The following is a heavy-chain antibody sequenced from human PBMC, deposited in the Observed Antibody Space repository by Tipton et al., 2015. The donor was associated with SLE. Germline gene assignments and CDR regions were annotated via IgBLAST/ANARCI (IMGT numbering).Heavy chain of an antibody. CDR2: IYYSGST. J-gene: IGHJ4*02. Sequence: TLSLTCTVSGGSISSGGYYWGWIRQSPEKGLEWIGYIYYSGSTYYNPSLKSRLTISVDTSKNQFSLKLSSVTAADTAVYYCASSHGYYFDYWGQGTLVTVSS. CDR1: GGSISSGGYY. V-gene: IGHV4-31*03. CDR3: ASSHGYYFDY.